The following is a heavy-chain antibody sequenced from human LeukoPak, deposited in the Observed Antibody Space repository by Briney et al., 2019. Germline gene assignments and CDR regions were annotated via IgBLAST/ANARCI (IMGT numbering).Heavy chain of an antibody. Sequence: QAGGSVRLSCAASGFTFSTYVMSWVRQAPGKGLEWVSVISGSGDNTYYADSVKGRFTISRDNSKNTLYLQMNSLRAEDTAVYYCAKGSGYDTDFDYWGQGTLVSVSS. D-gene: IGHD5-12*01. J-gene: IGHJ4*02. V-gene: IGHV3-23*01. CDR3: AKGSGYDTDFDY. CDR2: ISGSGDNT. CDR1: GFTFSTYV.